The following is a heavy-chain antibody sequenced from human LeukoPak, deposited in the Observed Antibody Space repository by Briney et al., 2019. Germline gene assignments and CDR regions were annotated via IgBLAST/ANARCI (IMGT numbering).Heavy chain of an antibody. V-gene: IGHV4-39*07. CDR1: GGSISSSSNY. J-gene: IGHJ5*02. Sequence: SETLSLTCTVSGGSISSSSNYWGWVRHPPGRGMEWFGCICYSESTYYKPSLKSRVPLSVDTSNNQFYLKLSSVSAEDTGVYYCARAFGYCSVGSCLNWFDPGGQGTLVTVSS. D-gene: IGHD2-15*01. CDR2: ICYSEST. CDR3: ARAFGYCSVGSCLNWFDP.